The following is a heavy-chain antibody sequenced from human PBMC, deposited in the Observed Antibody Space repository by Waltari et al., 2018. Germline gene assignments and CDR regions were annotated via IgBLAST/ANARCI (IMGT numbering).Heavy chain of an antibody. J-gene: IGHJ3*02. V-gene: IGHV5-51*01. CDR2: IYAGESDN. CDR1: GYSFTSYW. Sequence: EVQLVQSGAEVKKPGESLKISCKGSGYSFTSYWIGWVRQMPGKGLEWMGLIYAGESDNRYSPSFEGKVTMSDDNAISTAYLQWSSLKDSDTAMYYCAGHGSYSHAFDIWGQGTMVTVSS. D-gene: IGHD1-26*01. CDR3: AGHGSYSHAFDI.